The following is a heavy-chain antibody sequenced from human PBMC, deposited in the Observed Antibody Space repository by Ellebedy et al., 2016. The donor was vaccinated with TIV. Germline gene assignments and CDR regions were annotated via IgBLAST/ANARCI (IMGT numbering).Heavy chain of an antibody. CDR1: GGSISSSNW. V-gene: IGHV4-4*02. Sequence: MPSETLSLTCAVSGGSISSSNWWSWVRQPPGKGLEWIGEIYHSGSTNYNPSLKSRATISVDTSKNQFSLKLSCVTAADTAVYYCARQKSDFWSGYPNYFDYWGQGTLVTVSS. CDR2: IYHSGST. CDR3: ARQKSDFWSGYPNYFDY. D-gene: IGHD3-3*01. J-gene: IGHJ4*02.